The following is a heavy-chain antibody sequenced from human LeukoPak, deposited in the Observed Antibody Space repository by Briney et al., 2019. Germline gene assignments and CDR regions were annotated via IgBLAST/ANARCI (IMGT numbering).Heavy chain of an antibody. CDR1: GGTFSSYA. J-gene: IGHJ4*02. D-gene: IGHD6-13*01. CDR2: IIPIFGTA. CDR3: ARGGIAPAGRFDY. Sequence: SVKVSCKASGGTFSSYAISWVRQAPGQGLEWMGRIIPIFGTANYAQKFQGRVTITTDESTSTAYMELSSLRSEDTAVYYCARGGIAPAGRFDYWGQGTLVRVSS. V-gene: IGHV1-69*05.